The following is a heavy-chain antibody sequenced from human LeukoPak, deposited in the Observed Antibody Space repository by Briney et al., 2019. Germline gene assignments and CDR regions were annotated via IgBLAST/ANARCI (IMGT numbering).Heavy chain of an antibody. D-gene: IGHD2-21*02. CDR3: ARRSVMTAIWSDTFDI. J-gene: IGHJ3*02. Sequence: PSETLSLTCSVSGGSISTYYWNWIRQPPGKGLEWLGYIYHTGSTKYNPFLKGRVTISLDTSKTQFSLNLISVTAADTAVYYCARRSVMTAIWSDTFDIWGRGTMVTVSS. CDR1: GGSISTYY. CDR2: IYHTGST. V-gene: IGHV4-4*08.